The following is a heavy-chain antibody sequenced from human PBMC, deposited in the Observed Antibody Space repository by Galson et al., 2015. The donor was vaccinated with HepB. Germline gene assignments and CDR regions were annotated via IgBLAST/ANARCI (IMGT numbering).Heavy chain of an antibody. CDR1: GFTFSSFE. J-gene: IGHJ6*02. V-gene: IGHV3-48*03. CDR2: ISSSGSAI. D-gene: IGHD3-16*02. CDR3: ARVRREGDYLWGSHRVYYSYGMDV. Sequence: SLRLSCAASGFTFSSFEMTWVRQAPGRGLDWVSYISSSGSAIYYADSVGGRFTISRDNTKNSLYLQMNSLRAEDTAVYYCARVRREGDYLWGSHRVYYSYGMDVWGQGTTVTVSS.